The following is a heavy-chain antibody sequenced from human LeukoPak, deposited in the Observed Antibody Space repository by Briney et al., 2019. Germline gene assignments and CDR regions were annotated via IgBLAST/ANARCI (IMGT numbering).Heavy chain of an antibody. CDR1: GFTFSSYA. V-gene: IGHV3-23*01. Sequence: PGGSLRLSCAASGFTFSSYAMSWVRQAPGKGREWVSAISGSGGSTYYADSVKGRFTISRDNSQNTLYLQMNSLRAEDTAVYYCAKILVPGXAFDXXXQGXMVTVSS. CDR3: AKILVPGXAFDX. J-gene: IGHJ3*01. D-gene: IGHD6-6*01. CDR2: ISGSGGST.